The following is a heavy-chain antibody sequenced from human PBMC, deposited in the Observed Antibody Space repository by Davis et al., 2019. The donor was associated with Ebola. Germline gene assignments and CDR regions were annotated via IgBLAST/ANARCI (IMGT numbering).Heavy chain of an antibody. CDR3: ARESHGGNPVGIY. Sequence: MPSETLSLTCTVSSGSLSSTNYYWGWIRQPPGKGLEWIGEINHSGSTNYNPSLKSRVTISVDTSKNQFSLKLSSVTAADTAVYYCARESHGGNPVGIYWGQRTLVTVSS. CDR1: SGSLSSTNYY. CDR2: INHSGST. J-gene: IGHJ4*02. V-gene: IGHV4-39*07. D-gene: IGHD4-23*01.